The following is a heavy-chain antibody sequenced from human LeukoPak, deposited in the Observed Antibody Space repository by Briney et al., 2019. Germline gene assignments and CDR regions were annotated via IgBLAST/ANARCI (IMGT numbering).Heavy chain of an antibody. CDR1: GGSISSSNW. CDR3: ARASGRGAVAGPIDY. D-gene: IGHD6-19*01. CDR2: IYHSGST. Sequence: SGALSLTGAVSGGSISSSNWWSWVRQPPGKGLEWIGEIYHSGSTNYNPSLKSRVTISVDKSKNQFSLKLSSVTAADTAVYYCARASGRGAVAGPIDYWGQGTLVTVSS. V-gene: IGHV4-4*02. J-gene: IGHJ4*02.